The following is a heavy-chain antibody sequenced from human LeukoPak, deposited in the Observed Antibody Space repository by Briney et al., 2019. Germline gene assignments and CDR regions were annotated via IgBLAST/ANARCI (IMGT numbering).Heavy chain of an antibody. J-gene: IGHJ4*02. Sequence: GGSLRLSCAASGFTFSSYWMSWVRQAPGKGLEWVANIKEDGSDEKYVASVKGRFTTSRDNAKNSLYLQMNSLRAEDTAVYYCARMRDGYMGRYYFDYWGQGTLVTVSS. CDR3: ARMRDGYMGRYYFDY. CDR2: IKEDGSDE. V-gene: IGHV3-7*04. D-gene: IGHD5-24*01. CDR1: GFTFSSYW.